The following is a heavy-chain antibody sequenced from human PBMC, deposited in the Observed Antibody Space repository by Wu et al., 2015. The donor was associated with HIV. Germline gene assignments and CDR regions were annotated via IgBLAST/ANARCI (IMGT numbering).Heavy chain of an antibody. CDR2: ISVYKGNT. CDR1: GYTFTRYG. D-gene: IGHD3-10*01. J-gene: IGHJ4*02. CDR3: ARWGVTTGSVGYFEY. V-gene: IGHV1-18*01. Sequence: QVQLVQSGTEVKKPGASVKVSCKASGYTFTRYGISWVRQAPGQGLEWMGWISVYKGNTNYAQKLQGRVTMTTDTSTSTAYMELKNLRSDDTAVYYCARWGVTTGSVGYFEYWGQGTLVTVSS.